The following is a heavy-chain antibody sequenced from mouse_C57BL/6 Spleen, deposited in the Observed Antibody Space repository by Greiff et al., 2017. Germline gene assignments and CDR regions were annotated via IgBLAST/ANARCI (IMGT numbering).Heavy chain of an antibody. CDR3: ARWDYYGSSSCAMDY. CDR2: IYPGGGYT. D-gene: IGHD1-1*01. V-gene: IGHV1-63*01. CDR1: GYTFTNYW. J-gene: IGHJ4*01. Sequence: QVQLQQSGAELVRPGTSVKMSCKASGYTFTNYWIGWAKQRPGHGLEWIGDIYPGGGYTNYNEKFKGKATLTADKSSSTAYMQFSSLTSEDSAIYYCARWDYYGSSSCAMDYWGQGTSVTVSS.